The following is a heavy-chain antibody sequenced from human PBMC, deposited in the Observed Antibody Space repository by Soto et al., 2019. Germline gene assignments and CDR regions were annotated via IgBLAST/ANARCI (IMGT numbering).Heavy chain of an antibody. J-gene: IGHJ6*02. D-gene: IGHD3-10*01. Sequence: PGGSLRLSCAASGFTFDDYAMHWVRQAPGKGLEWVSGISWNSGNIGYADSVKGRFTISRDNTKNSLYLQMNSLRPEATALYYCAKDRYDYYGSGSNYGMDVWGQGTTVTVSS. CDR3: AKDRYDYYGSGSNYGMDV. CDR2: ISWNSGNI. V-gene: IGHV3-9*01. CDR1: GFTFDDYA.